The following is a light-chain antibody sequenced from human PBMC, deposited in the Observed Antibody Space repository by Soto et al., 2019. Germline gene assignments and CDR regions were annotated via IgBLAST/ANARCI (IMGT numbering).Light chain of an antibody. J-gene: IGKJ4*01. Sequence: DIRMTQSPSSLSASVGDRVTITCRASQSISSYLNWYQQKPGKAPKLLIYAASSLQSGVPPRFGGSGSGTDFTLTISSLQPEDFATYYCQQSYSTPATFGGGTKVEIK. V-gene: IGKV1-39*01. CDR2: AAS. CDR1: QSISSY. CDR3: QQSYSTPAT.